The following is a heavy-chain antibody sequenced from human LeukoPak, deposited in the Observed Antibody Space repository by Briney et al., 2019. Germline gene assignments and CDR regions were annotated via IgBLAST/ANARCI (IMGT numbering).Heavy chain of an antibody. V-gene: IGHV1-69*04. D-gene: IGHD5-24*01. J-gene: IGHJ4*02. Sequence: SVKVSCKAPGGTFSSYAISWVRQAPGQGLEWMGRIIPIFGIANYAQKFQGRVTITADKSTSTAYMELSSLRSEDTAVYYCAREVRDGYNPYFDYWGQGTLVTVSS. CDR2: IIPIFGIA. CDR3: AREVRDGYNPYFDY. CDR1: GGTFSSYA.